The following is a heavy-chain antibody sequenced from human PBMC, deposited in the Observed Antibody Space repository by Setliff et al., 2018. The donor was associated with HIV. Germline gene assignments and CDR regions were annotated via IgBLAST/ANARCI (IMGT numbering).Heavy chain of an antibody. D-gene: IGHD6-13*01. V-gene: IGHV4-39*07. Sequence: SETLSLTCSVSGVSTSSSTYYWGWIRQPPGKGLEWIGYIFYTGSTYYNPSLKSRVTISVDTSKNQFSLKLSSVTAADTAVYYCGWAAAATGLRGWGRGTLVTVSS. CDR1: GVSTSSSTYY. J-gene: IGHJ2*01. CDR2: IFYTGST. CDR3: GWAAAATGLRG.